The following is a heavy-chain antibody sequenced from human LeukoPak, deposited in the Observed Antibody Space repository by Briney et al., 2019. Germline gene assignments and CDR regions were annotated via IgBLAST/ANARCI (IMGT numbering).Heavy chain of an antibody. CDR1: GFTFSNYH. J-gene: IGHJ4*02. CDR2: IYHSGST. Sequence: LSCAASGFTFSNYHMNWVRQAPGKGLEWIGSIYHSGSTYYNPSLKSRVTMSVDMSKNQFSLKLNSVTAADTAVYFCAGGDSSSWYRFFDYWGQGILVTVSS. CDR3: AGGDSSSWYRFFDY. V-gene: IGHV4-38-2*01. D-gene: IGHD6-13*01.